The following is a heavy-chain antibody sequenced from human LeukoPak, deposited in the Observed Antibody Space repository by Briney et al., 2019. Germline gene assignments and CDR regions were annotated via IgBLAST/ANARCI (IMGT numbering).Heavy chain of an antibody. CDR2: IIPIFGTA. J-gene: IGHJ4*02. CDR1: GGTFSSYA. D-gene: IGHD3-10*01. Sequence: SAKVSCKASGGTFSSYAISWVRQAPGQGLEWMGRIIPIFGTANYAQKFQGRVTITTDESTSTAYMELSSLRSEGTAVYYCARDEPYYYYFDYWGQGTLVTVSS. CDR3: ARDEPYYYYFDY. V-gene: IGHV1-69*05.